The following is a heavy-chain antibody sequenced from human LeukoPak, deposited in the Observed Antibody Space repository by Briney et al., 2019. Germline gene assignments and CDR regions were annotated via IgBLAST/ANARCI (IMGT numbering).Heavy chain of an antibody. CDR1: GGSVSGYY. J-gene: IGHJ4*02. V-gene: IGHV4-34*01. D-gene: IGHD3-9*01. CDR2: INHSGST. CDR3: ARRLTGYYPLYYFDY. Sequence: SETLSLTCAVSGGSVSGYYWSWIRQPPGKGLEWIGEINHSGSTNYNPSLKSRVTISVDTSKNQFSLKLSSVTAAGTAVYYCARRLTGYYPLYYFDYWGQGTLVTVSS.